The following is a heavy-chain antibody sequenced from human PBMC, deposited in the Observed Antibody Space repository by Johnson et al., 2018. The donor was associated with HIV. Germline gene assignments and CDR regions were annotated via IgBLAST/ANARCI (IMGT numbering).Heavy chain of an antibody. Sequence: VQLVESGGGLVQPGGSLRLSCAASGFTFSSYDMHWVRQATGKGLEWVSAIGTAGDTYYPGSVKGRFTISRDNFKNTLYLQMNSLRDEDTAVYCCARPYILLQLVSAFDIWGQGTMVTVSS. V-gene: IGHV3-13*01. J-gene: IGHJ3*02. CDR3: ARPYILLQLVSAFDI. D-gene: IGHD6-6*01. CDR1: GFTFSSYD. CDR2: IGTAGDT.